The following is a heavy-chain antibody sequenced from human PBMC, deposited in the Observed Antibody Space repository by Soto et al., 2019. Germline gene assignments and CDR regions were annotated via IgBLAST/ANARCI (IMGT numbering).Heavy chain of an antibody. V-gene: IGHV4-31*03. J-gene: IGHJ6*03. D-gene: IGHD2-2*01. CDR3: ARAVVPPIWTEYYYYMDV. Sequence: KTSETLSLTCTVSGCSISSGGYYWSWIRQHPGKGLGWIGYIYYSGSTYYNPSLKSRVTISVDTSKNQFSLKLSSVTAADTAVYYCARAVVPPIWTEYYYYMDVWGKGTTVTVSS. CDR2: IYYSGST. CDR1: GCSISSGGYY.